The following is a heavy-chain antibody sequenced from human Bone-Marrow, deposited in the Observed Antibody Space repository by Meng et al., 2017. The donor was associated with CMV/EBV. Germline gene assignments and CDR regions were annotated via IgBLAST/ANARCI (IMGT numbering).Heavy chain of an antibody. V-gene: IGHV1-69*01. CDR3: ARGWGGDQEAIDY. J-gene: IGHJ4*02. D-gene: IGHD4-17*01. CDR2: IIPIFGTR. CDR1: GGTFSSDA. Sequence: KAAGGTFSSDAISWVRQAPGQGLEWMGVIIPIFGTRNYAQKFQGRVTITADESTTTAYMDLSSLRSEDTAVYYCARGWGGDQEAIDYWGQGTLVTVSS.